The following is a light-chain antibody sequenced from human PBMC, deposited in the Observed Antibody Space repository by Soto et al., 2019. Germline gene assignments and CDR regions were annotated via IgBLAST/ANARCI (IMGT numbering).Light chain of an antibody. V-gene: IGLV1-47*02. CDR1: SSNIGNNY. J-gene: IGLJ2*01. Sequence: QSALTQPPSTSGTPGQTVSISCSGSSSNIGNNYVYWYQQLPETAPKLLIYNSNQRPSGVPDRFSGSKSGTSASLAISGLRSEDESDYYCATWDDSLSGVVFGGGTKLTVL. CDR2: NSN. CDR3: ATWDDSLSGVV.